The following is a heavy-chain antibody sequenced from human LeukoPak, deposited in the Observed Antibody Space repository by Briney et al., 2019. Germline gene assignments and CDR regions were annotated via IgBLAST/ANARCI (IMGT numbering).Heavy chain of an antibody. CDR1: GGSISSSNW. CDR2: IYHGGST. D-gene: IGHD5-12*01. V-gene: IGHV4-4*02. J-gene: IGHJ4*02. Sequence: SETLSLTCAVSGGSISSSNWWSWVRQPPGKGLEWIGEIYHGGSTNYNPSLKSRVTISVDKSKSQFSLKLSSVTAADTALYYCARRLVAYYFDYWGQGTLVTVSS. CDR3: ARRLVAYYFDY.